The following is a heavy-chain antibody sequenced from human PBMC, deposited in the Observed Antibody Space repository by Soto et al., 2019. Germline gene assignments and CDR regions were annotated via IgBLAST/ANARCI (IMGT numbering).Heavy chain of an antibody. CDR1: GFTVSSNY. J-gene: IGHJ4*02. CDR2: IYSGGST. Sequence: EGSLRLSCAASGFTVSSNYMSWVRQAPGKGLEWVSVIYSGGSTYYADSVKGRFTISRDNSKNTLYLQMNSLRAEDTAVYYCASTAKWELLEFDYWGQGTLVTVSS. V-gene: IGHV3-53*01. D-gene: IGHD1-26*01. CDR3: ASTAKWELLEFDY.